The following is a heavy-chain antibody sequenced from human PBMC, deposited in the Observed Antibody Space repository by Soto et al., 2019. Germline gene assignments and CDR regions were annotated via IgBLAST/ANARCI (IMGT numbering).Heavy chain of an antibody. CDR2: ISAYNGNT. CDR1: GYTFTSYG. D-gene: IGHD6-13*01. J-gene: IGHJ6*03. V-gene: IGHV1-18*01. Sequence: ASVKVSCKASGYTFTSYGISWVRQAPGQGLEWMGWISAYNGNTNYAQKLQGRVTMTTDTSTSTAYMELRSLRSDATAVYYCARDSVAAAGTQYYYYYMDVWGKGTTVTVSS. CDR3: ARDSVAAAGTQYYYYYMDV.